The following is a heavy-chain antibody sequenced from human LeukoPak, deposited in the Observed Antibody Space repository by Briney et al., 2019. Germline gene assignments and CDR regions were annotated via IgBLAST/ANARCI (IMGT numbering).Heavy chain of an antibody. D-gene: IGHD4-23*01. V-gene: IGHV3-33*01. Sequence: GGSLRLSCAASGFTFSSYGMHWVRQAPGKGLEWVTLIWYDGSNKYYADSVKGRFTISRDNSKNTLYLQMNSLRAEDTAVYYCAREGPRGNSQFDYWGQGTLVTVSS. CDR2: IWYDGSNK. J-gene: IGHJ4*02. CDR1: GFTFSSYG. CDR3: AREGPRGNSQFDY.